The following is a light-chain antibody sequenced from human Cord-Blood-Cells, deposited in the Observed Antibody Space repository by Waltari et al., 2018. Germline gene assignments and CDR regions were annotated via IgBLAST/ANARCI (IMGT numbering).Light chain of an antibody. CDR3: SSYTSSSTLV. V-gene: IGLV2-14*01. J-gene: IGLJ2*01. CDR2: DVS. CDR1: RSDVRGYNY. Sequence: SALTQPASVSRSPGQAITISCTGTRSDVRGYNYVSWYQQHPGKAPILMIYDVSNRPSGVSNRFSGSKSGNTSSLTISGLQAEDEADYYCSSYTSSSTLVFGGGTKLTVL.